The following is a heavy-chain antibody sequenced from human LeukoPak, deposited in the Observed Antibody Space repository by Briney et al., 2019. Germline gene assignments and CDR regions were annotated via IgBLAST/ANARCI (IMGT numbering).Heavy chain of an antibody. CDR3: VRDLRYCSSTSCYDPCFDY. Sequence: GGSLRLSCAASGFTFSSYWMHWVRQVPGKGLVWVSRLNSDGSSTGYADSVKGRFTISRDNAKNTLYLQMNSLRAEDTAVYYCVRDLRYCSSTSCYDPCFDYWGQGTLVTVSS. V-gene: IGHV3-74*01. CDR1: GFTFSSYW. CDR2: LNSDGSST. D-gene: IGHD2-2*01. J-gene: IGHJ4*02.